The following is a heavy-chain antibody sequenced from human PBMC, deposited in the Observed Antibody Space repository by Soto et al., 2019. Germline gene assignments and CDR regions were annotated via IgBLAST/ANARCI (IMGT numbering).Heavy chain of an antibody. J-gene: IGHJ6*02. CDR1: GGIFSSYA. D-gene: IGHD3-3*02. V-gene: IGHV1-69*13. CDR3: ARDKGRPQLGGNYYYITDV. Sequence: SVKVSCKTSGGIFSSYAISWVRQAPGQGLEWMGGIIPMFGTANYAQKFQGRVTITADESARTVYMELNGLRSEDTAVYYCARDKGRPQLGGNYYYITDVWGQGTSVTVSS. CDR2: IIPMFGTA.